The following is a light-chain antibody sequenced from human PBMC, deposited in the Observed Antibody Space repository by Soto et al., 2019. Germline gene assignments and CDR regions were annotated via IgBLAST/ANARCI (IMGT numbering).Light chain of an antibody. J-gene: IGKJ4*01. Sequence: DIVMTQSPDSLAVSLGERVTINCKSSQSVLYSSNNRNYLAWFQQKPGQPPKLLIYWASTRESGVPDRFSGSGAGTDFTLTLSGLQAEDVALYYCQQDYNTPLTFGGGTKVEI. CDR3: QQDYNTPLT. V-gene: IGKV4-1*01. CDR1: QSVLYSSNNRNY. CDR2: WAS.